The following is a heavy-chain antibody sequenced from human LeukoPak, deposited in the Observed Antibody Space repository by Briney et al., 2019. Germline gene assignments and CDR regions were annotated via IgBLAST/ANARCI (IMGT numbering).Heavy chain of an antibody. V-gene: IGHV1-69*05. CDR2: IIPIFGTT. Sequence: GSSVRVSCKASVGTFTSYAISWVRQAPGHGLEWMGGIIPIFGTTNYAQKFQGRVTITTDESTSSAYMELSSLRSEDTAVYYCARCADYYHYYKDVCGEGTTVAASS. CDR3: ARCADYYHYYKDV. D-gene: IGHD4/OR15-4a*01. J-gene: IGHJ6*03. CDR1: VGTFTSYA.